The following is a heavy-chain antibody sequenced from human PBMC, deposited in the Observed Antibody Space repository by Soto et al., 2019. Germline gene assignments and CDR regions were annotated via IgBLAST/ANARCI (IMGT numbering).Heavy chain of an antibody. CDR1: GGTFSSYA. V-gene: IGHV1-69*13. CDR2: IIPIFGTA. J-gene: IGHJ4*03. D-gene: IGHD3-9*01. CDR3: ATRPAIDWSAQYFDY. Sequence: GASVKVSCKASGGTFSSYAISWVRQAPGQGLEWMGGIIPIFGTANYAQKFQGRVTITADESTSTAYMELSSLRSEDTAVYYCATRPAIDWSAQYFDYWGQGTTVTVSS.